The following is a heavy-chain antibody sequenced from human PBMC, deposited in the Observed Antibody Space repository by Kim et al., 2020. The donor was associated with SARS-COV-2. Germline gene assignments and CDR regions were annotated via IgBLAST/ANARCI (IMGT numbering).Heavy chain of an antibody. CDR2: IYYSGST. V-gene: IGHV4-59*13. J-gene: IGHJ5*02. CDR1: GGSISSYY. CDR3: AREWRYCSSTSCPSNWFDP. Sequence: SETLSLTCTVSGGSISSYYWSWIRQPPGKGLEWIGYIYYSGSTNYNPSLKSRVTISVDTSKNQFSLKLSSVTAADTAVYYCAREWRYCSSTSCPSNWFDPWGQGTLVTVSS. D-gene: IGHD2-2*01.